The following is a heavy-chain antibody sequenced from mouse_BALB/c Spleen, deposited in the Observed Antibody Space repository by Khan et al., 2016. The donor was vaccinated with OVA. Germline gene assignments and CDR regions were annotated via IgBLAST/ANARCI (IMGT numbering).Heavy chain of an antibody. D-gene: IGHD2-13*01. J-gene: IGHJ4*01. V-gene: IGHV14-3*02. Sequence: VQLQQSGAALVKPGASVRLSCTGSVFNIKDTYTHWVKQRPEQGLKWIGRIDPANGNVKYDPKFQGKATMTADTSSNTAYLHLSSLTSEESAVYYCASGDSFGMDYWGQATSVTVSS. CDR2: IDPANGNV. CDR1: VFNIKDTY. CDR3: ASGDSFGMDY.